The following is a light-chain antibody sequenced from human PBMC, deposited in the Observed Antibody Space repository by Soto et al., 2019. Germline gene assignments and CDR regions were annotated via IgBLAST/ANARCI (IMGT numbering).Light chain of an antibody. Sequence: EIVMTQSPATLSVSPGERATLSCRATQSVSSNLAWYQQKPGQAPRLLIYGASTRDTGIPASFSGSGSGTEFPLTISRLQSEDFAVYYCQQYNNWPPYTFGQGTKLEI. CDR3: QQYNNWPPYT. V-gene: IGKV3-15*01. CDR2: GAS. CDR1: QSVSSN. J-gene: IGKJ2*01.